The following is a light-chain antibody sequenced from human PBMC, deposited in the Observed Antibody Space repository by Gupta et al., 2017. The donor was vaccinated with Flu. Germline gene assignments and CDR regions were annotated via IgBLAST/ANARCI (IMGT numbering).Light chain of an antibody. Sequence: QSVLTQPPSASGTPGPSVTMSCSGSNSNIGTHSVYWYQQLPGMAPKLVIYRNDQRPSVVPDRFSGSKSDSSASLAISGLQSEDEADYYCATWDDSPTGWVFGGGTKLTVL. J-gene: IGLJ3*02. CDR1: NSNIGTHS. V-gene: IGLV1-47*01. CDR2: RND. CDR3: ATWDDSPTGWV.